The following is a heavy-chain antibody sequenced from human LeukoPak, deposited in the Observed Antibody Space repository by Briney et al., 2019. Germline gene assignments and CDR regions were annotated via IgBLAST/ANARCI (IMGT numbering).Heavy chain of an antibody. J-gene: IGHJ4*02. CDR3: ARDGGPTGTTFYDY. D-gene: IGHD1-7*01. V-gene: IGHV3-48*04. Sequence: PGGSLRLSCAASGFTFSSYSMNWVRQAPGKGLEWVSYISSSSSTIYYADSVKGRFTISRDNAKNSLYLQMNSLRAEDTAVYYCARDGGPTGTTFYDYWGQGTLVTVSS. CDR2: ISSSSSTI. CDR1: GFTFSSYS.